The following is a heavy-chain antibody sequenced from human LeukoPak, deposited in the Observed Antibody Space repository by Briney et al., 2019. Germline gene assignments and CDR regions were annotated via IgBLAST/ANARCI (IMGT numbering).Heavy chain of an antibody. Sequence: SETLSLTCTVSGDSISSSSSYWGWIRQPPGKGLEWIGSIYYSGNTYYNTSLKSRVTISVDTSKNQFSLKLSSVTAADTAVYYCARDSGSGWYPTPFDYWGQGTLVTVSS. V-gene: IGHV4-39*07. D-gene: IGHD6-19*01. CDR1: GDSISSSSSY. J-gene: IGHJ4*02. CDR3: ARDSGSGWYPTPFDY. CDR2: IYYSGNT.